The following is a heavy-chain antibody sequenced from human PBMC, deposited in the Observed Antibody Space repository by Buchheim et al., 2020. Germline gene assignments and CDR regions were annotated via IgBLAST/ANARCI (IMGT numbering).Heavy chain of an antibody. Sequence: QVQLVQSGAEVKKPGASVKVSCKASGYTFTSYYMHWVRQAPGQGLEWMGIINPSGGSTSYAQKFQGRVTMTRDTSTRTVSMELSSLRSEDTAVYYCARSGYSFGVPGYFDYWGQGTL. CDR1: GYTFTSYY. CDR2: INPSGGST. CDR3: ARSGYSFGVPGYFDY. J-gene: IGHJ4*02. D-gene: IGHD5-18*01. V-gene: IGHV1-46*01.